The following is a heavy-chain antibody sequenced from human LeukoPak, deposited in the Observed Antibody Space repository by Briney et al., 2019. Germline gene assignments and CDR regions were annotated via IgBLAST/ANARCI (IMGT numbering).Heavy chain of an antibody. CDR1: GFPFSSYG. J-gene: IGHJ4*02. CDR2: VRSEETFK. V-gene: IGHV3-30*02. Sequence: GGSLRLSCETSGFPFSSYGMHWVRQAPGKGLEWVTFVRSEETFKYYTDSVRGRFTISRGDSKSTLFLEMSDLRPEDTALYYCAKGSGSYSEYYFDRWGQGTLVTASS. D-gene: IGHD1-26*01. CDR3: AKGSGSYSEYYFDR.